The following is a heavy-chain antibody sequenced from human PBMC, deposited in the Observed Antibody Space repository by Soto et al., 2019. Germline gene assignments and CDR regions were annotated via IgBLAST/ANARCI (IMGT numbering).Heavy chain of an antibody. CDR1: GGSFSGYY. J-gene: IGHJ6*02. D-gene: IGHD3-3*01. CDR3: ARGGRITIFGVVTSYYYYGMDV. CDR2: INHSGST. Sequence: SETLSLTCAVYGGSFSGYYWSWIRHPPGKGLEWIGEINHSGSTNYNPSLKSRVTISVDTSKNQFSLKLSSVTAADTAVYYCARGGRITIFGVVTSYYYYGMDVWGQGTTVTVSS. V-gene: IGHV4-34*01.